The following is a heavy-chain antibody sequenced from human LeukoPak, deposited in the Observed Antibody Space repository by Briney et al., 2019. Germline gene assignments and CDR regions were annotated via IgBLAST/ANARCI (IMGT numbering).Heavy chain of an antibody. Sequence: SETLSLTCTVSGGSISSYYWSWIRRPPGKGLEWIGYIYYSGSTNYNPSLKSRVTISVDTSKNQFSLRLSSVTAADTAVYYCARIPHDNSGYLGIDYWGQGTLVTVSS. D-gene: IGHD3-22*01. CDR2: IYYSGST. CDR3: ARIPHDNSGYLGIDY. CDR1: GGSISSYY. J-gene: IGHJ4*02. V-gene: IGHV4-59*01.